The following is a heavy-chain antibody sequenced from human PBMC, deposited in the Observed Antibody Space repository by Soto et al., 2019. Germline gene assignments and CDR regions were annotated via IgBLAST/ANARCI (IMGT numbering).Heavy chain of an antibody. CDR2: IWYDGSNK. CDR3: ARGGPDRYHPSYFDY. J-gene: IGHJ4*02. V-gene: IGHV3-33*01. CDR1: GFTFSSYG. Sequence: QVQLVESGGGVVQPGRSLRLSCAASGFTFSSYGINWVRQAPGKGLEWVAVIWYDGSNKYYADSVKGRFTISRDNSKNTVVLEMNSMRAEDTAMYYCARGGPDRYHPSYFDYWGQGTLVTVSS. D-gene: IGHD3-16*02.